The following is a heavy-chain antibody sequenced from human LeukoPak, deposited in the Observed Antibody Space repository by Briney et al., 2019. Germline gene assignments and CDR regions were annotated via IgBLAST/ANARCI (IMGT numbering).Heavy chain of an antibody. CDR1: QLTFSSAW. D-gene: IGHD5-24*01. J-gene: IGHJ4*02. CDR2: IKSRTDGETT. Sequence: PGGSLRLSCAASQLTFSSAWMTWVRQIPGKGLEWVGHIKSRTDGETTDYAAPVKGRFTVSRDDSKNTVYLQMNSLKTEDSAVYFCATEFYSNVYNYWGRGTLVTVSS. CDR3: ATEFYSNVYNY. V-gene: IGHV3-15*01.